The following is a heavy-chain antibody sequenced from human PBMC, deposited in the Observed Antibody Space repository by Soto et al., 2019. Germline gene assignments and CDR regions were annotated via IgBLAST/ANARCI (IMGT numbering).Heavy chain of an antibody. CDR2: FDPEDGET. CDR3: ARGRTHDY. Sequence: ASVKVSCKVSGYTLTELSMHWVRQAPGKGLEWMGGFDPEDGETIYAQKFQGRVTMTTDTSTSTAYMELRSLRSDDTAVYYCARGRTHDYWGQGTLVTVSS. V-gene: IGHV1-24*01. J-gene: IGHJ4*02. CDR1: GYTLTELS.